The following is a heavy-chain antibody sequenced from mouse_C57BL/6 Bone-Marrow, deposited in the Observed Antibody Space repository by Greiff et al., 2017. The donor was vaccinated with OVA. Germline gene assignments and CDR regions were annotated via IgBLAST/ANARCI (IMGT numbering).Heavy chain of an antibody. CDR3: ARSYCDLSWFAY. Sequence: QVQLQQPGAELVRPGSSVKLSCKASGYTFTSYWMHWVKQRPIQGLEWIGNIDPSDSETHYNQKFKDKATLTVDKSSSTAYMQLSSLTSEDSAVYYCARSYCDLSWFAYWGQGTLVTGAA. V-gene: IGHV1-52*01. CDR2: IDPSDSET. D-gene: IGHD2-4*01. J-gene: IGHJ3*01. CDR1: GYTFTSYW.